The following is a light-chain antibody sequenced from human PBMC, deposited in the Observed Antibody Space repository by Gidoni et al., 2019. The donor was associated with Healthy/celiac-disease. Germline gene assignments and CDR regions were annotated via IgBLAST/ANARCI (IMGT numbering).Light chain of an antibody. J-gene: IGLJ2*01. CDR2: EDN. Sequence: MRTQFYAVSRAPWRTVTISCTRSSGSIASNYVQWYQQRPGSAPTTVIYEDNQRPSGVPDRFSGSIDSSSNSASLTISGLKTEDEADYYCQSYDSSNYVVFGGGTKLTVL. V-gene: IGLV6-57*03. CDR1: SGSIASNY. CDR3: QSYDSSNYVV.